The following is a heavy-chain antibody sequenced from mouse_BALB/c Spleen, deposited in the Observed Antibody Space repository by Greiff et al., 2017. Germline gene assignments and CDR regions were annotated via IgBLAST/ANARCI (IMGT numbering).Heavy chain of an antibody. CDR2: ISDGGSYT. CDR1: GFTFSDYY. Sequence: EVMLVESGGGLVKPGGSLQLSCAASGFTFSDYYMYWVRQTPEKRLEWVATISDGGSYTYYPDSVKGRFTISRDNAKNNLYLQMSSLKSEDTAMYYCARDTVVATSYWYFDVWGAGTTVTVSS. CDR3: ARDTVVATSYWYFDV. V-gene: IGHV5-4*02. J-gene: IGHJ1*01. D-gene: IGHD1-1*01.